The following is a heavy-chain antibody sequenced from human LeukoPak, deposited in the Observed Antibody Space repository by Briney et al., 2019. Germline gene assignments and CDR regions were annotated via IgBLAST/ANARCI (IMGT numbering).Heavy chain of an antibody. CDR1: GASFSGYY. Sequence: SETLSLTCAVYGASFSGYYWNWIRQPPGKGLEWIGEINHSGSTNYNPSLKSRVTISVDTSKNQFSLKLSSVTAADTAVYYCARGIAALYNWFDPWGQGTLVTVSS. V-gene: IGHV4-34*01. CDR3: ARGIAALYNWFDP. CDR2: INHSGST. D-gene: IGHD6-13*01. J-gene: IGHJ5*02.